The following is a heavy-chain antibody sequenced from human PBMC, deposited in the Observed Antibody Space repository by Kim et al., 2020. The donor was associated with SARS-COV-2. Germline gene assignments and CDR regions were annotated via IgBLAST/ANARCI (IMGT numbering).Heavy chain of an antibody. CDR3: TRDSRGCSGGSCYGY. J-gene: IGHJ4*02. Sequence: PSLKGRFTISLDDSKSIAYLQMNSLKTEDTAVYYCTRDSRGCSGGSCYGYWGQGTLVTVSS. D-gene: IGHD2-15*01. V-gene: IGHV3-49*02.